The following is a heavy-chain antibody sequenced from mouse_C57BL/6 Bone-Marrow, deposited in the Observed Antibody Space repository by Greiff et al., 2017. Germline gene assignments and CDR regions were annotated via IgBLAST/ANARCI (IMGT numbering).Heavy chain of an antibody. V-gene: IGHV1-69*01. CDR1: GYTFTSYW. D-gene: IGHD2-2*01. Sequence: QVQLQQPGAELVMPGASVKLSCKASGYTFTSYWMHWVKQRPGQGLEWIGEIDPSDSYTNYNQKFKGKSTLTVDKSSSTAYMQLSSLTSEDSAVYYCAGVTTHDAMDYWGQGTSVTVSS. CDR3: AGVTTHDAMDY. CDR2: IDPSDSYT. J-gene: IGHJ4*01.